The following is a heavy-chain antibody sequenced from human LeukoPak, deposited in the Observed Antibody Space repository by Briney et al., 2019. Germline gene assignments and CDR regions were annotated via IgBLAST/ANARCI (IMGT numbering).Heavy chain of an antibody. V-gene: IGHV3-23*01. CDR3: ARFQEQWLVLYYYYYMDV. CDR2: ISGSGGST. Sequence: GGSLRLSCAASGFTFSSYAMSWVRQAPGKGLEWVSAISGSGGSTYYADSVKGRFTISRDNAKNSLYLQMNSLRAEDTAVYYCARFQEQWLVLYYYYYMDVWGKGTTVTISS. CDR1: GFTFSSYA. D-gene: IGHD6-19*01. J-gene: IGHJ6*03.